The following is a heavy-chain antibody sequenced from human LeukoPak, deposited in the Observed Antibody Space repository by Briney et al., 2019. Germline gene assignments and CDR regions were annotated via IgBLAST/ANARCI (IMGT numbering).Heavy chain of an antibody. Sequence: SQTLSLTCTVSGGSISSGDYYWSWIRQPPGKGLEWIGYIYCSGSTYYNPSLKSRVTISVNTSKNQFSLKLSSVTAADTAVYYCARGLVRGAVSFDPWGQGTLVTVSS. CDR1: GGSISSGDYY. V-gene: IGHV4-30-4*01. CDR3: ARGLVRGAVSFDP. J-gene: IGHJ5*02. D-gene: IGHD3-10*01. CDR2: IYCSGST.